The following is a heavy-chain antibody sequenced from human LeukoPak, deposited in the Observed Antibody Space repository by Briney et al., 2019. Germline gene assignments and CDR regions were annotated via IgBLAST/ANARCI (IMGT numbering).Heavy chain of an antibody. Sequence: PSETLSLTCTVSGCSISSYYWSWIRQPPGKGLEWIGYIYYSGSTNYNPSLKSRVTISVDTSKNQFSLKLSSVTAADTAVYYCARGWESGSSYNWFDPWGQGTLVTVSS. J-gene: IGHJ5*02. D-gene: IGHD3-3*01. CDR2: IYYSGST. CDR3: ARGWESGSSYNWFDP. V-gene: IGHV4-59*01. CDR1: GCSISSYY.